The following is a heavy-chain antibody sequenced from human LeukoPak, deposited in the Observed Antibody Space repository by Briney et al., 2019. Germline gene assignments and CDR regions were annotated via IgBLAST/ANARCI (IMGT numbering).Heavy chain of an antibody. CDR2: IGISSGNT. J-gene: IGHJ4*01. D-gene: IGHD5-12*01. Sequence: GGSLRLSCAASGFNFIDYSMNWVRQAPGKGLERISYIGISSGNTKYADSVKGRFTISRDKARNSLYLQMNSLRVEDTAMYYCAREHRYAFDNWGHGTLVTVSS. CDR1: GFNFIDYS. CDR3: AREHRYAFDN. V-gene: IGHV3-48*01.